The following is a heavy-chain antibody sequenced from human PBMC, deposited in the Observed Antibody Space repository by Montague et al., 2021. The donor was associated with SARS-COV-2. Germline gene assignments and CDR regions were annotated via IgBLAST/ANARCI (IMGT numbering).Heavy chain of an antibody. CDR1: GFSLNTSGMC. J-gene: IGHJ4*02. CDR2: IDWDDDK. CDR3: ARTYAPSAVAVDY. V-gene: IGHV2-70*11. D-gene: IGHD6-19*01. Sequence: PALVKPTQTPTLTRTFSGFSLNTSGMCVSWIRQPPGKALEWLARIDWDDDKYYSTSLKTRLTISKDTSKNQVVLTMTNMDPVDTATYYCARTYAPSAVAVDYWGQGTLVTGSS.